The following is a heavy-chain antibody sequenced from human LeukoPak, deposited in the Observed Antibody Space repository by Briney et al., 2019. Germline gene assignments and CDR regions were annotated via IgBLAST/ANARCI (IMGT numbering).Heavy chain of an antibody. Sequence: GGSLRLSCAASGFTFSNAWMSWVRQAPGKGLEWVGRIKSKTDGGTTDYAAPVKGRFTISRDDSKNTLYLQMNSLKTEDTAVYYCTTGSGYYYGMDVWGQGTTATVSS. D-gene: IGHD1-26*01. J-gene: IGHJ6*02. V-gene: IGHV3-15*01. CDR1: GFTFSNAW. CDR3: TTGSGYYYGMDV. CDR2: IKSKTDGGTT.